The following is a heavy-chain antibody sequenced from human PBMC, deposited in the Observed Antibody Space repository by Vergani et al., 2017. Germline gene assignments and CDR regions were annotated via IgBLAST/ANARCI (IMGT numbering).Heavy chain of an antibody. CDR2: INHSGST. D-gene: IGHD5-18*01. Sequence: QVQLQQWGAGLLKPSETLSLTCAVYGGSFSGYYWSWIRQPPGKGLEWIGEINHSGSTNYNPSLKSRVTISVDTSKKQFSLKLSSVTAADTAVYYCARAGYSYGCDYWGQGTLVTVSS. CDR3: ARAGYSYGCDY. V-gene: IGHV4-34*01. CDR1: GGSFSGYY. J-gene: IGHJ4*02.